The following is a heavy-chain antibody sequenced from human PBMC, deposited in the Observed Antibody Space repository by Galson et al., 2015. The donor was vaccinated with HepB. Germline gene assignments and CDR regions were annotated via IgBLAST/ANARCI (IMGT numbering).Heavy chain of an antibody. CDR1: GFTFSSSW. Sequence: ISSSAACGFTFSSSWMRWVRRAPGKGLEWVANIKQDGSEKHYVHSVKGRFTIPRDNAKNSLYLQMNSLRADDTAVYYCTRHGSGIGDYWGQGNLVTVSS. D-gene: IGHD1-1*01. V-gene: IGHV3-7*03. J-gene: IGHJ4*02. CDR2: IKQDGSEK. CDR3: TRHGSGIGDY.